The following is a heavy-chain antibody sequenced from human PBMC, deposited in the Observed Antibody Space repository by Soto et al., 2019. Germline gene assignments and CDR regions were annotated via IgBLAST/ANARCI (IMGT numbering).Heavy chain of an antibody. J-gene: IGHJ3*02. CDR1: GFSLSTSGVG. Sequence: QITLKESGPTLVKPTQTLTLTCTFSGFSLSTSGVGVGWIRQPPGKALEWLALIYWDDDKRYSPSLKSRLTIIKDTSNSNVVLIMTNMDPVDTATYYCAQSLGQSGSSWDSGAYDIWGQGTMVTVSS. CDR3: AQSLGQSGSSWDSGAYDI. CDR2: IYWDDDK. D-gene: IGHD6-13*01. V-gene: IGHV2-5*02.